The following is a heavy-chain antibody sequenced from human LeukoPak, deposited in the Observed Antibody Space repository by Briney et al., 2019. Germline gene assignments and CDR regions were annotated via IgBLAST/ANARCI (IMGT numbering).Heavy chain of an antibody. Sequence: GRSLRLSCAASGFTFSSYGMHWVRQAPGKGLEWVAVIWYDGSNKYYADSVKGRFTISRDNSKNTLYLQMNSLRAEATAVYYCGIEISGFPDYWGQGTLVTVSS. J-gene: IGHJ4*02. CDR3: GIEISGFPDY. CDR2: IWYDGSNK. CDR1: GFTFSSYG. V-gene: IGHV3-33*01. D-gene: IGHD6-19*01.